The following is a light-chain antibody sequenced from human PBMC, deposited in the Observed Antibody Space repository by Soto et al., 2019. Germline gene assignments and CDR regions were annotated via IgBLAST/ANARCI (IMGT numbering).Light chain of an antibody. CDR2: ETS. Sequence: EIVMTQSPATLSVSPGERATLSCRASQSVSSNLAWYQQKPGQAPRLLIYETSTRSTGIPARFSGSGSGTEFTLTISSLQSEDFAVYYCQQYKSWSPITFGQGTRLEIK. J-gene: IGKJ5*01. CDR1: QSVSSN. CDR3: QQYKSWSPIT. V-gene: IGKV3-15*01.